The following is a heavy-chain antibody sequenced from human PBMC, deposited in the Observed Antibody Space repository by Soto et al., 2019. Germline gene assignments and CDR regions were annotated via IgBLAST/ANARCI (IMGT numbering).Heavy chain of an antibody. CDR3: AKDPNGDYVGGFEF. D-gene: IGHD4-17*01. Sequence: GESLKISCKGSGYSFAGYWITWVRQAPGKGLEWVSGISASGGRTYYADSVKGRFTTSRDMSKNTLSLQMNSLRVEDTAVYFCAKDPNGDYVGGFEFWGQGTMVTVSS. J-gene: IGHJ3*01. CDR1: GYSFAGYW. CDR2: ISASGGRT. V-gene: IGHV3-23*01.